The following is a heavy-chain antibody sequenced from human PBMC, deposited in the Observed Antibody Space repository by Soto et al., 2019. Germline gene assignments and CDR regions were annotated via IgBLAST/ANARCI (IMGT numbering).Heavy chain of an antibody. CDR3: LGYCSGGSCYSRGY. V-gene: IGHV1-3*01. CDR2: INAGNGNT. Sequence: QVQLVQSGAEVKKPGASVKVSCKASGYSFTSHAMHWVRQAPGQRLEWRGWINAGNGNTKYSQKFQGRVTITRDTSASTAYMELSSLRSEDTAVYYWLGYCSGGSCYSRGYWGQGTLVTVSS. CDR1: GYSFTSHA. D-gene: IGHD2-15*01. J-gene: IGHJ4*02.